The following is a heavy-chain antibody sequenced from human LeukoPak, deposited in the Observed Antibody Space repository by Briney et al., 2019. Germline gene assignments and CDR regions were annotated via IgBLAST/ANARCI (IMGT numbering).Heavy chain of an antibody. CDR3: ASDMVNRDYYAMDV. V-gene: IGHV3-30-3*01. J-gene: IGHJ6*02. Sequence: GGSLRLSCAASGFTFSSYAMHWVRQAPGKGLEWVAAISYDGSNKYYADSVKGRFTISRDNSKNTLYLQMNSLRAEDTAVYYCASDMVNRDYYAMDVWGQGTTVTVSS. CDR2: ISYDGSNK. CDR1: GFTFSSYA. D-gene: IGHD4/OR15-4a*01.